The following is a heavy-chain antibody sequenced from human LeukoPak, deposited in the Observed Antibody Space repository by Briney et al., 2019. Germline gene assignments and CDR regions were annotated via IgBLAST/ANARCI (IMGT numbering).Heavy chain of an antibody. J-gene: IGHJ6*03. CDR2: MNPNSGNT. CDR3: ARGYSSTWYGYYYYMDV. Sequence: ASVKVSCKASGYTFTSYDINWVRQATGQGLYWMGWMNPNSGNTGYAQKFQGRVTMTRDMSSSTVYMELSSLRSEDTAVYYCARGYSSTWYGYYYYMDVWGKGTTVTVSS. D-gene: IGHD6-13*01. V-gene: IGHV1-8*01. CDR1: GYTFTSYD.